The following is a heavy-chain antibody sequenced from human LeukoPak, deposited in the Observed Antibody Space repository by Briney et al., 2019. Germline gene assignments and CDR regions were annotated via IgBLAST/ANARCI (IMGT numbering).Heavy chain of an antibody. CDR2: ISYDGSNK. Sequence: PGGSLRLSCAASGFTFSSYAMHWVRQAPGKGLEWVAVISYDGSNKYYADSVKGRFTISRDNSKNTLYLQMNSLRAEDTAVYYCARDRIQLHYGSGYYFDYWGQGTLVTVSS. J-gene: IGHJ4*02. V-gene: IGHV3-30*04. D-gene: IGHD5-18*01. CDR3: ARDRIQLHYGSGYYFDY. CDR1: GFTFSSYA.